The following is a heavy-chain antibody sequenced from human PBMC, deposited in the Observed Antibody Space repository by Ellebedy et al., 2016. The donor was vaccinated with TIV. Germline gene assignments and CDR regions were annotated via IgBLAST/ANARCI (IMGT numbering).Heavy chain of an antibody. D-gene: IGHD2-2*01. V-gene: IGHV1-46*01. CDR3: ARDTGSTLGDF. J-gene: IGHJ4*02. Sequence: ASVKVSCKASGYSFTGYFMHWVRQAPGQGLEWMGIINPSGGTTSYAQKFQGRVTMTTDTSTSTGYMELRSLTSDDTAVFYCARDTGSTLGDFWGQGSLVAVSS. CDR1: GYSFTGYF. CDR2: INPSGGTT.